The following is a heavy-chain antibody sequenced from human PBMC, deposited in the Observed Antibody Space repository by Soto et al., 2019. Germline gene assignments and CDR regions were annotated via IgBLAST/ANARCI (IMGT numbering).Heavy chain of an antibody. D-gene: IGHD6-19*01. CDR1: GFTFSSYW. Sequence: PGGSLRLSCAASGFTFSSYWMSWVRQAPGKGLEWVANIKPDGNEKFYVDSVKGRFTMSRDNAKNSLFLQMNSLRDEDTAVYYCARSVEGHFDYWGQGTVVTVSS. CDR3: ARSVEGHFDY. J-gene: IGHJ4*02. V-gene: IGHV3-7*02. CDR2: IKPDGNEK.